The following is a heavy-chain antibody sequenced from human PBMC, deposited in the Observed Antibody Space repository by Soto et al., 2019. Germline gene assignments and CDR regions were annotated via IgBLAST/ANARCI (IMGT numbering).Heavy chain of an antibody. J-gene: IGHJ4*02. CDR3: AISVGGYYYGAFDY. CDR2: ISGSGGST. CDR1: GFTFSSYA. D-gene: IGHD3-10*01. Sequence: GGSLRLSCAASGFTFSSYAMSWVRQAPGKGLEWVSAISGSGGSTHYADSVKGRFTISRDNSKNTLYLQMNSLRAEDTAVYYCAISVGGYYYGAFDYWGQGTLVTSPQ. V-gene: IGHV3-23*01.